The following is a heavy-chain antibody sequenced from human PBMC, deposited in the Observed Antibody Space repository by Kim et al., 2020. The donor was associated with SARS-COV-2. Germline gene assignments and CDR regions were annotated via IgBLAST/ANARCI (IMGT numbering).Heavy chain of an antibody. J-gene: IGHJ4*02. CDR1: GFTFSSYA. CDR2: ISGGVITT. Sequence: GGSLRLSCAASGFTFSSYAMGWVRQAPGKGLEWVSGISGGVITTQYADSVKGRFTISRDNSKDTVYLQMNTLRAEDTAVYYCAKANFGGGYYYFDYWGQGTLVTVAS. V-gene: IGHV3-23*01. CDR3: AKANFGGGYYYFDY. D-gene: IGHD3-10*01.